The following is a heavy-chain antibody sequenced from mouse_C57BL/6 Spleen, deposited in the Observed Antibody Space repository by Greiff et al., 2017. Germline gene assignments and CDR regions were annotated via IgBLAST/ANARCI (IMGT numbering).Heavy chain of an antibody. CDR3: ARSYSNYGLFAY. Sequence: QVQLQQPGAELVRPGSSVKLSCKASGYTFTSYWMDWVKQRPGQGLEWIGNIYPSDSETHYNQKFKDKATLTVDKSSSTAYMQLSSLTSEDSAVYDCARSYSNYGLFAYWGQGTLVTVSA. D-gene: IGHD2-5*01. J-gene: IGHJ3*01. V-gene: IGHV1-61*01. CDR2: IYPSDSET. CDR1: GYTFTSYW.